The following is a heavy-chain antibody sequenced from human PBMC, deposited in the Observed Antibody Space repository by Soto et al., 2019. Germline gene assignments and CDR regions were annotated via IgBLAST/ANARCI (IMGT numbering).Heavy chain of an antibody. CDR1: GFSLSTSGLG. CDR2: IYWDDHQ. CDR3: AHIPENDLRPNWFDP. V-gene: IGHV2-5*02. J-gene: IGHJ5*02. D-gene: IGHD1-1*01. Sequence: QITLKESGPTLVKPTQTLTLTCTFSGFSLSTSGLGVAWIRQPPGKALEWLALIYWDDHQRYSPSLKSRLTLTKDTSKNQVVLTMTDLHPVDTATYYCAHIPENDLRPNWFDPWGQGTLVSVSS.